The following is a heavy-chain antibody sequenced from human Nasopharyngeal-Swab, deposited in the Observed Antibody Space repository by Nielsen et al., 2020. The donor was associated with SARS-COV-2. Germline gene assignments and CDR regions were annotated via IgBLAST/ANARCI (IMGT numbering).Heavy chain of an antibody. CDR2: IYSGGSST. V-gene: IGHV3-23*03. CDR3: AKSKAVAGYYDY. Sequence: GGSLRLSCAASGFTFSNYAMSWVRQAPGKGLEWVSVIYSGGSSTCYADSVKGRFTISRDNSKNTLYLQMNSLRAEDTAVYYCAKSKAVAGYYDYWGQGTLVTVSS. J-gene: IGHJ4*02. CDR1: GFTFSNYA. D-gene: IGHD6-19*01.